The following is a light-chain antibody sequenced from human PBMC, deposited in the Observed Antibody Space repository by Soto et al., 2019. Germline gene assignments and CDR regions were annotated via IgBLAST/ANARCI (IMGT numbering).Light chain of an antibody. V-gene: IGKV1-39*01. CDR2: AAS. J-gene: IGKJ2*01. CDR1: QSISSY. CDR3: QQSYITPRT. Sequence: DIQMTQPPSSLSASVGDRVTITCRASQSISSYLNWYQQKPGKAPKLLIYAASSLQSGVPSRFSGSGSGTDFTLTISSLQPEDFATYYCQQSYITPRTVGQGTKLEIK.